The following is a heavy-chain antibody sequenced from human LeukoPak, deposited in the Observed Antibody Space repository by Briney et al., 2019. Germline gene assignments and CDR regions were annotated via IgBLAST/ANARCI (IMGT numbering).Heavy chain of an antibody. CDR1: GYSFTSYW. V-gene: IGHV5-51*01. CDR3: ASVYSSTSWDY. D-gene: IGHD6-13*01. J-gene: IGHJ4*02. CDR2: IFPADSDT. Sequence: GESLKISCKGSGYSFTSYWIGWVRQMPGKGLEWMGIIFPADSDTRYSPSFQGQVTISADKSISTAYLQWSSLKASDTAMYYCASVYSSTSWDYWGQGTLVTVSS.